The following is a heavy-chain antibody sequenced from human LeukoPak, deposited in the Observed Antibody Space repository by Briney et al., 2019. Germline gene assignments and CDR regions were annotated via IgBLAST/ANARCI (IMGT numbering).Heavy chain of an antibody. CDR1: GFTFSCYG. J-gene: IGHJ6*02. D-gene: IGHD3-16*01. V-gene: IGHV3-30*18. CDR3: AKEDPWGSGMDV. CDR2: ISYDGSNK. Sequence: PGGSLRLSCAASGFTFSCYGMHWVRQAPGKGLEWVAVISYDGSNKYYADSVKGRFTISRDNSKNTLYLQMNSLRAEDTAVYYCAKEDPWGSGMDVWGQGTTVTVSS.